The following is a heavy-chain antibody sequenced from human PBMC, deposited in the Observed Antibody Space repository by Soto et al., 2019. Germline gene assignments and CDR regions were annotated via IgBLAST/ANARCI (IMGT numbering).Heavy chain of an antibody. V-gene: IGHV3-30*03. CDR3: ATRGFQGQFDD. J-gene: IGHJ4*02. D-gene: IGHD3-16*01. Sequence: QVQLVESGGGGVQPGRSLRLSCAAPGFTFSTYGMHWVRQAPGKGLEWVAVTAYDGTNNYSADSVKGRFTNSRDNSKNTLYLQMNSLRAEDTAVDYCATRGFQGQFDDWGQGTLVTVS. CDR1: GFTFSTYG. CDR2: TAYDGTNN.